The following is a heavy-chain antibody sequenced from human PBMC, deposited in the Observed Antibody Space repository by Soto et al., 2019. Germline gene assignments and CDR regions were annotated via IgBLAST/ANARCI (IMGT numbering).Heavy chain of an antibody. Sequence: QVQLQESGPGLVKPSETLSLTCTVSGGSISSYYWSWIRQPPGKGLEWIGYIYYSGSTNYNPSLKRRVTISVDTSKYQFSLKRSSVTAADTAVYYCARHPIRCLERQDNWFDPWGQGTLVTVSS. D-gene: IGHD3-3*01. CDR1: GGSISSYY. J-gene: IGHJ5*02. CDR3: ARHPIRCLERQDNWFDP. V-gene: IGHV4-59*08. CDR2: IYYSGST.